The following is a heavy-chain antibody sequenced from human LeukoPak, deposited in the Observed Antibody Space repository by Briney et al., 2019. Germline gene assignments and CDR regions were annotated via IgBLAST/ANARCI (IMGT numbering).Heavy chain of an antibody. CDR3: ARDLKGYSSSGGVDF. J-gene: IGHJ4*02. CDR1: GFTFSSYS. Sequence: PGGSLRLSCASSGFTFSSYSMNWVRQAPGKGLEWVSYISSSGTTISYADSVKGRFTISRDSTRNSLYLQMNSLRVEDTAIYYCARDLKGYSSSGGVDFWGQGTLFTVSS. CDR2: ISSSGTTI. V-gene: IGHV3-48*01. D-gene: IGHD6-13*01.